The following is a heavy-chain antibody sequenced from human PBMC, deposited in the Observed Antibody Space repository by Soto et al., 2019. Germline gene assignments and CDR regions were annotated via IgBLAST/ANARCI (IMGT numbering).Heavy chain of an antibody. CDR3: AKDPPWTVGPLAMDV. V-gene: IGHV3-23*01. CDR2: FSGSGGNI. Sequence: PGGSLRLSCVASGFTFSTHAMSWVRQAPGKGLEWVSTFSGSGGNIYYAESVKGRLTISRDDSKNTLYLHMNSLRVEDTAVYYCAKDPPWTVGPLAMDVWGQGTRSPSP. CDR1: GFTFSTHA. D-gene: IGHD3-3*01. J-gene: IGHJ6*02.